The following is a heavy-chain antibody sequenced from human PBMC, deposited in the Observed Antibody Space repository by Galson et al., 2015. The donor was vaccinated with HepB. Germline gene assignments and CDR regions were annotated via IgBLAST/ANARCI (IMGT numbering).Heavy chain of an antibody. D-gene: IGHD6-13*01. V-gene: IGHV4-39*01. J-gene: IGHJ5*02. Sequence: SETLSLTCTVSGGSISSTSYYWGWIRQPPGKGLEWIGNIYYSGSTSNNPSLKSRVTMSVDTSKNQFSLKLSSVTAADTAVYYCAGSYSSSWTIKNWFDPWGQGTLVTVSS. CDR3: AGSYSSSWTIKNWFDP. CDR2: IYYSGST. CDR1: GGSISSTSYY.